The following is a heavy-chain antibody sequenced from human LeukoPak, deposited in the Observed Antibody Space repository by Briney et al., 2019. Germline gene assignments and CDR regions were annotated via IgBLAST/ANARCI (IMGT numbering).Heavy chain of an antibody. CDR2: IYTSGST. V-gene: IGHV4-4*07. CDR3: ARASYDSSGYYYLDY. CDR1: DSSISSYY. J-gene: IGHJ4*02. Sequence: SETLPLTCTVSDSSISSYYWSWIRQPAGKGLEWIGRIYTSGSTNYNPSLTRRVTMSVDTSKRRFSLKLISVTAADTAVYYCARASYDSSGYYYLDYWGQGTRVIVSS. D-gene: IGHD3-22*01.